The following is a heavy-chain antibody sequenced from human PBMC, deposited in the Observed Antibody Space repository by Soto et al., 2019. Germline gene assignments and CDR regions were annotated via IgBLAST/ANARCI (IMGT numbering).Heavy chain of an antibody. Sequence: ASVKLSCKAPGYTFTSYGISWVRQAPGQGLEWMGWLSAYNGNTNYAEDLQGRVTMTADTSTSTAYMELRGVRSDDTAVYFGVGGGYSSSWYTRRSLDYWGQGTLVTVSS. J-gene: IGHJ4*02. D-gene: IGHD6-6*01. CDR2: LSAYNGNT. CDR3: VGGGYSSSWYTRRSLDY. CDR1: GYTFTSYG. V-gene: IGHV1-18*04.